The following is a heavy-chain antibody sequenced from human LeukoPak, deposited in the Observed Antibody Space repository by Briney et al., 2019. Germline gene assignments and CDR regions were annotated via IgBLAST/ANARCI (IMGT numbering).Heavy chain of an antibody. D-gene: IGHD4-23*01. CDR1: GFSLSSYE. J-gene: IGHJ3*02. CDR3: ARGGYSPTFDAFDI. Sequence: PGGSLRLSCEASGFSLSSYEMNWVRQAPGKGLEWVSHISSRGSTIYYADSVKGRFTISRDNAKNSLYLQMNSLRAEDTAVYYCARGGYSPTFDAFDIWGQGTMVTVSS. CDR2: ISSRGSTI. V-gene: IGHV3-48*03.